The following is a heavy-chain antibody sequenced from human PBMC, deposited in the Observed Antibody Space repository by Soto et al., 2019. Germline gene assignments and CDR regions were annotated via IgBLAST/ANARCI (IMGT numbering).Heavy chain of an antibody. CDR1: GGSISSYY. J-gene: IGHJ4*02. Sequence: PSETLSLTCTVFGGSISSYYWSWIRQPPGKGLEWIGYIYYSGSTNYNPSLKSRVTISVDTSKNQFSLKVSSVTAADTAVDYCARRYGRYFDYWGQGTLVTVSS. CDR3: ARRYGRYFDY. CDR2: IYYSGST. V-gene: IGHV4-59*08. D-gene: IGHD4-17*01.